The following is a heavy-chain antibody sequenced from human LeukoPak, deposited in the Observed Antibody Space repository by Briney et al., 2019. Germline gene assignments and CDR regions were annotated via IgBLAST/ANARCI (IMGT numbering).Heavy chain of an antibody. J-gene: IGHJ5*02. CDR1: GYRFAGYG. D-gene: IGHD3-22*01. V-gene: IGHV5-51*01. Sequence: GESLEISCKASGYRFAGYGVAWVRQMAGKGLELMGIIYDGDSGTRYSPSFQGQVTISADKSITTAYLQWSSLKASDTAMYYCARYYDRSGYNGGWLDPWGQGTLVTVSS. CDR2: IYDGDSGT. CDR3: ARYYDRSGYNGGWLDP.